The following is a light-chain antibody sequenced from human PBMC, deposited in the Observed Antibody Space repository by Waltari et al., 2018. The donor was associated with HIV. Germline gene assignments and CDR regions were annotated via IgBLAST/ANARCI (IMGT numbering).Light chain of an antibody. CDR3: QQYGSSLIT. J-gene: IGKJ5*01. CDR1: QSVSSTY. Sequence: EIVLTQSPGTLSLFPGERATLSCRASQSVSSTYLAWYQQTPGQAPRLLIYGASSRATGIPDRFSGSGSGTDFTLTISRLEPEDFAVYYCQQYGSSLITFGQGTRLEIK. V-gene: IGKV3-20*01. CDR2: GAS.